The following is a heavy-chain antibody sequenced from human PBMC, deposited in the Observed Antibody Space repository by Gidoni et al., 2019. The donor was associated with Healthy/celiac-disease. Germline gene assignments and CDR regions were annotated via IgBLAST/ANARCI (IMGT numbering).Heavy chain of an antibody. CDR2: IFSNDEK. V-gene: IGHV2-26*01. CDR3: ARFPPGGGGKQWGYFDY. D-gene: IGHD6-19*01. J-gene: IGHJ4*02. CDR1: GLPLSNAAAG. Sequence: QVTLKESGPVLVKPTETPTLTCTVSGLPLSNAAAGVSWIRRPPGKALEWLAHIFSNDEKSYSTSLKSRLTISKDTSKSQVVLTMTNMDPVDTATYYCARFPPGGGGKQWGYFDYWGQGTLVTVSS.